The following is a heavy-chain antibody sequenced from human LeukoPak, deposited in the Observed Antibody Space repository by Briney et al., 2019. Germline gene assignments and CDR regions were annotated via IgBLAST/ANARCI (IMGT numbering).Heavy chain of an antibody. Sequence: VASVKVSCKASGGTFSSYAISWVRQAPGQGLEWMGGIIPIFGTANYAQKFQGRVTITADESTSTAYMELSSLRSEDTAVYYCARDRYYYDSSGYRFDYWGQGTLVTVSS. V-gene: IGHV1-69*13. CDR3: ARDRYYYDSSGYRFDY. CDR2: IIPIFGTA. D-gene: IGHD3-22*01. CDR1: GGTFSSYA. J-gene: IGHJ4*02.